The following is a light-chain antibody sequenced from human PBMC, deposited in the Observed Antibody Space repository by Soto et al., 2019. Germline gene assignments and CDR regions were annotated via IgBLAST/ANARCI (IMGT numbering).Light chain of an antibody. CDR2: KAS. V-gene: IGKV1-5*03. Sequence: DIQMTQSPSTLSGSVGDRVTITCRASQTISSWLAWYQQKPGKAPKLLIYKASTLKSGVPSRFSGSGSGTEFTLTISSLQPDDFASYCCQQYNSYSENAFGQGTKVDIK. CDR3: QQYNSYSENA. CDR1: QTISSW. J-gene: IGKJ2*01.